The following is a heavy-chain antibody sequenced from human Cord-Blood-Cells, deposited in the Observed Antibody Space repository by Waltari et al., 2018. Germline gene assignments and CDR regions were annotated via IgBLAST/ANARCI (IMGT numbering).Heavy chain of an antibody. V-gene: IGHV3-21*01. Sequence: EVQLVESGGGLVKPGGSLRLSCAASGFTFSSYSMNWVRQAPGKGLGWVSSISSSSSYIYYADSVKGRFTISRDNAKNSLYLQMNSLRAEDTAVYYCARAPQVNYYFDYWGQGTLVTVSS. CDR2: ISSSSSYI. CDR3: ARAPQVNYYFDY. D-gene: IGHD1-20*01. CDR1: GFTFSSYS. J-gene: IGHJ4*02.